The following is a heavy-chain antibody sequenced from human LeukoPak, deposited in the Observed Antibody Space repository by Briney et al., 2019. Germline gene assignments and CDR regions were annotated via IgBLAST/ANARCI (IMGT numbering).Heavy chain of an antibody. CDR2: ISSNGGST. Sequence: GGSLRLSCAASGFTFSSYAMHWVRQAPGKGLEYVSTISSNGGSTYYANSVKGRFTISRDNSQNTLYLQMGSLRVDDTAVYYCVRDLDYFAMDSWGQGTLVTVSS. V-gene: IGHV3-64*01. D-gene: IGHD3-10*01. CDR1: GFTFSSYA. CDR3: VRDLDYFAMDS. J-gene: IGHJ4*02.